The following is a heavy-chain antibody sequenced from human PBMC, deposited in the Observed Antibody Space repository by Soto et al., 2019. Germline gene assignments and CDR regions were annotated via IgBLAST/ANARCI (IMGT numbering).Heavy chain of an antibody. Sequence: SETLSLTCAVSSGSIDNVYWWSWVRQSPGKGLEWIGETSHDGVTNYNPSLKSRVTLSVDTSTNQCSLTLSSMTAADTAVYYCAREPGVWGQGTLVTVSS. J-gene: IGHJ4*02. V-gene: IGHV4-4*02. D-gene: IGHD3-10*01. CDR1: SGSIDNVYW. CDR3: AREPGV. CDR2: TSHDGVT.